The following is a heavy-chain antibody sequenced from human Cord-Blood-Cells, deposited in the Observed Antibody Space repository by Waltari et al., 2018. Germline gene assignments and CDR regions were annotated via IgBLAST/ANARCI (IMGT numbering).Heavy chain of an antibody. D-gene: IGHD3-22*01. Sequence: VQLVQPGAEVKKPGASAKVSRKASGYTYTGQVISWQRQAPGQGLEWMGWISAYNGNTNYAQKLQGRVTMTTDTSTSTAYMELRSLRSDDTAVYYCARGGDYYDSSGYDYWGQGTLVTVSS. CDR1: GYTYTGQV. J-gene: IGHJ4*02. V-gene: IGHV1-18*01. CDR3: ARGGDYYDSSGYDY. CDR2: ISAYNGNT.